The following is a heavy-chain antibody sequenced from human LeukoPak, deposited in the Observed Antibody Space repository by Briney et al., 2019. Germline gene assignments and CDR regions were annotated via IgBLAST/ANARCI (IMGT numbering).Heavy chain of an antibody. CDR1: GGSISSGGYY. D-gene: IGHD3-22*01. CDR3: ARDHSYYDSSGYYYGGGFDY. J-gene: IGHJ4*02. V-gene: IGHV4-31*03. CDR2: IYYSGST. Sequence: PSETLSLTCTVSGGSISSGGYYWSWIRQHPGNGLEGIGFIYYSGSTYYNPSLKSRVTISVDTSKNQFSLKLSSVTAADRAVYYCARDHSYYDSSGYYYGGGFDYWGQGTLVTVSS.